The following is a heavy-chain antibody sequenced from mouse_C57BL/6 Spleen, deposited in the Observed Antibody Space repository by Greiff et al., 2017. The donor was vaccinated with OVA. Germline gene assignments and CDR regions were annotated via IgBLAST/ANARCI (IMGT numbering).Heavy chain of an antibody. D-gene: IGHD3-2*02. Sequence: QVQLQQPGAELVMPGASVKLSCKASGYTFTSYWMHWVKQRPGQGLEWIGEIDPSDSYTNYNQKFKGKSTLTVDKSSSTAYMQLSSLTSEDSAVYYCARFGSSGYFDYWGQGTTLTVSS. J-gene: IGHJ2*01. CDR3: ARFGSSGYFDY. V-gene: IGHV1-69*01. CDR2: IDPSDSYT. CDR1: GYTFTSYW.